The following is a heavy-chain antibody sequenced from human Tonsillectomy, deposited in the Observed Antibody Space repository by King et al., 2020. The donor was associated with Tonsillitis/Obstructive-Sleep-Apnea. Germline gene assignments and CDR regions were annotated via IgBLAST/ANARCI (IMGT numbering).Heavy chain of an antibody. CDR2: IYYSGST. CDR1: GGSISSSSYY. D-gene: IGHD1-26*01. Sequence: LQLQESGPGLVKPSETLSLTCTVSGGSISSSSYYWGWIRQSPGKGLEWIGTIYYSGSTYYNPSLKSRVTISVDTSKNQFSLKLSSVTASDTAVFYCVRHDGFVGGTKYMDVWGKGTTVTVSS. J-gene: IGHJ6*03. CDR3: VRHDGFVGGTKYMDV. V-gene: IGHV4-39*01.